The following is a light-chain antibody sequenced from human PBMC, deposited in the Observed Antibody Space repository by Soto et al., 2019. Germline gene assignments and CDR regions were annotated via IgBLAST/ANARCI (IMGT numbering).Light chain of an antibody. Sequence: DLQMTQSPSSLSASVGDRVTITCRASQGIRNDLGWYQQTPGKAPKRLIYSATRLQSGVPLRFSGSVSGTEFALTISSLQPEDFATYYCQQQNSYPLTFGGGTRVEIK. CDR3: QQQNSYPLT. CDR2: SAT. V-gene: IGKV1-17*01. CDR1: QGIRND. J-gene: IGKJ4*01.